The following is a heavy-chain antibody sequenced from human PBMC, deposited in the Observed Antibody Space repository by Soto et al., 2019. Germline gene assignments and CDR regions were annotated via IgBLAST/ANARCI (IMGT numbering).Heavy chain of an antibody. CDR1: GFTFSSYW. CDR3: ASGDFWSGLSDAFDI. Sequence: PGGSLRLSCAASGFTFSSYWMSWVRQAPGKGLEWVANIKQDGSEKYYVDSVKGRFTISRDNAKNSLYLQMNSLRAEDTAVYYCASGDFWSGLSDAFDIWGQGTMVTVSS. CDR2: IKQDGSEK. V-gene: IGHV3-7*03. D-gene: IGHD3-3*01. J-gene: IGHJ3*02.